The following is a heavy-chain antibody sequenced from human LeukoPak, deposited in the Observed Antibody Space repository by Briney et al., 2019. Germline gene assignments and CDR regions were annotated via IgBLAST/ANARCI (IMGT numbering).Heavy chain of an antibody. CDR2: FDPEDGET. V-gene: IGHV1-24*01. CDR1: GYTLTELS. D-gene: IGHD1-26*01. CDR3: ATHRYSGSYYVY. J-gene: IGHJ4*02. Sequence: ASVKVSCKVSGYTLTELSVHWVRRAPGKGLEWMGGFDPEDGETIYAQKFQGRVTMTEDTSTDTAYMELSSLRSEDTAVYYCATHRYSGSYYVYWGQGTLVTVSS.